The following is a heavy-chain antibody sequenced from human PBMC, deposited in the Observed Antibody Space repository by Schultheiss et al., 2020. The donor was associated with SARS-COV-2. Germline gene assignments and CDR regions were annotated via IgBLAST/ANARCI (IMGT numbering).Heavy chain of an antibody. CDR2: INHAGST. Sequence: SETLSLTCTVSGGSVSSGSYYWSWIRQPAGKGLEWIGEINHAGSTNYNPSLKSRVTISLDTSKNQFSLRLRSVTAADTAVYYCARNWRHYDCNYRWFDPWGQGTLVTVSS. J-gene: IGHJ5*02. CDR1: GGSVSSGSYY. V-gene: IGHV4-61*01. CDR3: ARNWRHYDCNYRWFDP. D-gene: IGHD1-7*01.